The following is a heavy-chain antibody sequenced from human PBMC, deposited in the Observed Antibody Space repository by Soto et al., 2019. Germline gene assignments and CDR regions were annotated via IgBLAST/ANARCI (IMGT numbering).Heavy chain of an antibody. CDR2: IIAIFDKA. D-gene: IGHD2-15*01. V-gene: IGHV1-69*12. CDR3: TREAHGGNFES. Sequence: QVQLVQSGAEVKKPGSSVKVSCKVSGGRFNTNAISWLRQAPGQGLEWMGGIIAIFDKANYAQKFQDRVTMTADESTSTAYMELSSLRSDDTAVYFCTREAHGGNFESWGQGTLVNVSS. CDR1: GGRFNTNA. J-gene: IGHJ4*02.